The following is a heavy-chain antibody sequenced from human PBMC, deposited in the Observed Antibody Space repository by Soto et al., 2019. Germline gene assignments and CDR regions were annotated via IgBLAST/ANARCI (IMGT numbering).Heavy chain of an antibody. Sequence: RRLSCAASGFTFSSYSMNWVRQAPGKGLEWVSYISSSSSTIYYADSVKGRFTISRDNAKNSLYLQMNSLRDEDTAVYYCAREPPGYCSGGSCSEDVWGQGTTVTVSS. J-gene: IGHJ6*02. CDR3: AREPPGYCSGGSCSEDV. CDR1: GFTFSSYS. V-gene: IGHV3-48*02. D-gene: IGHD2-15*01. CDR2: ISSSSSTI.